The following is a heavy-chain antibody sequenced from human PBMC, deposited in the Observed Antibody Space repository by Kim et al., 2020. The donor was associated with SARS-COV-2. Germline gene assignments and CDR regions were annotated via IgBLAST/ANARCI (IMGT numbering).Heavy chain of an antibody. CDR1: GFTFSDYY. J-gene: IGHJ6*02. D-gene: IGHD6-13*01. V-gene: IGHV3-11*03. CDR2: ISSSSSYT. CDR3: ARWAIAAADTEHYYYYGMDV. Sequence: GGSLRLSCAASGFTFSDYYMSWIRQAPGKGLEWVSYISSSSSYTNYADSVKGRFTISRDNAKNSLYLQMNSLRAEDTAVYYCARWAIAAADTEHYYYYGMDVWGQGTTVTVSS.